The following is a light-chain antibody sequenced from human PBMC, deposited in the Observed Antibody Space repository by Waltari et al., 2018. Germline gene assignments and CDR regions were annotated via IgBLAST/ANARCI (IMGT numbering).Light chain of an antibody. V-gene: IGLV2-23*02. CDR2: EVT. CDR3: SSYAGGVYV. J-gene: IGLJ1*01. Sequence: QSAPTQPASVSGCPGQALTVSCTGSSRDVGSYNFVSWYQPPPGNAPKLIIYEVTQRPSGVSDRFSGSKSGNTASLTISGLQTDDEADYYCSSYAGGVYVFGTGTTVTVL. CDR1: SRDVGSYNF.